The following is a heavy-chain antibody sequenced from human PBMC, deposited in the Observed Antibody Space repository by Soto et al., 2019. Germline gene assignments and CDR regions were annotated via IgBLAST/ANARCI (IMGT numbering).Heavy chain of an antibody. CDR1: GYTFYSHS. CDR2: INADYGNT. Sequence: QAQLVQSGAEVRKPGASVKVSCKGSGYTFYSHSISWVRQAPGQGLEWMGRINADYGNTQYAQKFRGRVTMTTDTSTTTVYMELTNLRSDDTAVYYCARCIQGDYYYGMDVWGQGTTVTVSS. J-gene: IGHJ6*02. D-gene: IGHD5-18*01. V-gene: IGHV1-18*01. CDR3: ARCIQGDYYYGMDV.